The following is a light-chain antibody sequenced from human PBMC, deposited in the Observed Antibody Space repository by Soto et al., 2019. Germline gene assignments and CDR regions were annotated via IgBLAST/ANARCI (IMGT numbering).Light chain of an antibody. CDR3: QQYRSSPPYT. V-gene: IGKV3-20*01. CDR1: QSVSSSS. Sequence: EIVLTQSPGTLSLSPGERATLSCRASQSVSSSSFAWYQQKPGQAPRLLLYGTSSRATGIPDRFSGSGSVTDFTLTISRLEPEDFAVYYCQQYRSSPPYTFGQGTKLEIK. J-gene: IGKJ2*01. CDR2: GTS.